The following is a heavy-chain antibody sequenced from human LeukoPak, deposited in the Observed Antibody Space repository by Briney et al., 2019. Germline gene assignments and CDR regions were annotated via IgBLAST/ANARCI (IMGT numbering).Heavy chain of an antibody. Sequence: GGSLRLSCAASGFTFRSYGMHWVRQAPGKGLEYVSAISSNGGRTYYANSVKGRFTISRDNSRNTLYLQMGSLRAEDMAVYYCAKDRGRGARRNIAAAGPFDYWGQGTQVTVSA. CDR1: GFTFRSYG. CDR3: AKDRGRGARRNIAAAGPFDY. J-gene: IGHJ4*02. CDR2: ISSNGGRT. D-gene: IGHD6-13*01. V-gene: IGHV3-64*01.